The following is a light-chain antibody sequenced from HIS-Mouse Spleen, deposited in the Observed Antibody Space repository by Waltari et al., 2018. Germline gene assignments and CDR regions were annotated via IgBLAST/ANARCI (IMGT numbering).Light chain of an antibody. V-gene: IGKV1-9*01. Sequence: DIQLTQSPSFLSASVGDRVTITCRASQVISSYLAWYQQKPGKAPKLLIYAASTLQSGVPSRFSGSVSGTEFTLTISSLQPEDFATYYCQQLNSYPPTFGQGTKVEIK. CDR3: QQLNSYPPT. CDR2: AAS. J-gene: IGKJ1*01. CDR1: QVISSY.